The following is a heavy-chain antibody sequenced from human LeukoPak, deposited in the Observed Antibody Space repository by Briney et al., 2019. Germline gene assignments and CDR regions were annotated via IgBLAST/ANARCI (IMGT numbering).Heavy chain of an antibody. V-gene: IGHV4-59*01. Sequence: SETVSLKCSVSGVSIYSFNWMWMRPPPGQGLVWRVYLFYSGSTNYNPSLKSGVTISVDTSKNQFSLKLSSVTAADTAVYYCARFSGSGWSIYYFDYWGQGTLVTVSS. D-gene: IGHD6-19*01. CDR3: ARFSGSGWSIYYFDY. CDR2: LFYSGST. J-gene: IGHJ4*02. CDR1: GVSIYSFN.